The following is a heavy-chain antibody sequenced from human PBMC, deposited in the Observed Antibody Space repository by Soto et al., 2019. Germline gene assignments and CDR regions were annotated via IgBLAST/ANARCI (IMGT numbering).Heavy chain of an antibody. CDR2: ITWNGRNT. J-gene: IGHJ3*02. V-gene: IGHV3-20*04. CDR3: ARVRAWLDDEYLGGDAFDI. Sequence: EVQLVESGGGVVRPGGSLRLSCVASGFTFDDFAMSWVRQVPGKGLEWVSGITWNGRNTGHVDSVKGRFTISRDNAKNSLYLQMNSLRAEDTAFYYCARVRAWLDDEYLGGDAFDIWGQGTMVTVSS. CDR1: GFTFDDFA. D-gene: IGHD3-16*01.